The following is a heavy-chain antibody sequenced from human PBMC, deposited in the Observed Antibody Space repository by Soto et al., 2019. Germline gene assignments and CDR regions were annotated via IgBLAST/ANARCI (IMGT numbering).Heavy chain of an antibody. CDR1: GFNFTNYG. CDR3: ARSDCTSTSCYVVWFDP. D-gene: IGHD2-2*01. Sequence: EVQVVESGGGLVKPGGSLRLSCVASGFNFTNYGMNWVRQAPGKGLEWVSSISSSRSYISYADSVKGRFTISRDNAKNSEYLQMNSLRAEDTAVYYCARSDCTSTSCYVVWFDPWGQGTLVTVSS. J-gene: IGHJ5*02. CDR2: ISSSRSYI. V-gene: IGHV3-21*01.